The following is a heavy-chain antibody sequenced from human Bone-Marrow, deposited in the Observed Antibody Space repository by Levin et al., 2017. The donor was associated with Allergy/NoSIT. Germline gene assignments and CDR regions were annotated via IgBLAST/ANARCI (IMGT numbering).Heavy chain of an antibody. V-gene: IGHV3-20*01. CDR2: INWNGGST. D-gene: IGHD3-22*01. Sequence: GGSLRLSCAASGFTFDDSGMTWVRQAPGKGLEWVSGINWNGGSTGYADSVKGRFTIFRDNAKNILYLQMSSLRAEDTALYHCARGADSSGSEDYYRYGLDVWGQGTTVTVSS. CDR3: ARGADSSGSEDYYRYGLDV. J-gene: IGHJ6*02. CDR1: GFTFDDSG.